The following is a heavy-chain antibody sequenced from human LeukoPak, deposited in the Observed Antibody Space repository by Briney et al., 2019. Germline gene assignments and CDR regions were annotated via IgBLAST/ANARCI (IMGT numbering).Heavy chain of an antibody. V-gene: IGHV1-18*01. Sequence: GASVKVSCKASGYIHTNYGISWVRQAPGQGLEWMGWISAYKGNTNYVQKFQGRVTMTTDTSTTTAYMELRSLRSDDTAVYYCARDLDIVVVPVVSRHYGLDVWGQGTTVTV. CDR1: GYIHTNYG. J-gene: IGHJ6*02. CDR2: ISAYKGNT. D-gene: IGHD2-2*01. CDR3: ARDLDIVVVPVVSRHYGLDV.